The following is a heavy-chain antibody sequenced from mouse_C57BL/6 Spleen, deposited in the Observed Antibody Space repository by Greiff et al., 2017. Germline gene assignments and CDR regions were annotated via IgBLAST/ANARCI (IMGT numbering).Heavy chain of an antibody. J-gene: IGHJ4*01. CDR1: GYTFTSYG. Sequence: VQLQQPGAELARPGASVKLSCKASGYTFTSYGISWVKQRTGQGLEWIGEIYPRSGNTYYNEKFKGKATLTADKSSSTAYMGLRSLTSEDSAVYVWARRITTVVATDAMDYWGQGTSVTVSS. D-gene: IGHD1-1*01. CDR3: ARRITTVVATDAMDY. CDR2: IYPRSGNT. V-gene: IGHV1-81*01.